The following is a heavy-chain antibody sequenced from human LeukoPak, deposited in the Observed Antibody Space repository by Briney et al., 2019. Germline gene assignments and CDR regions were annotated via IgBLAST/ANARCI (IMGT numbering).Heavy chain of an antibody. J-gene: IGHJ5*02. CDR2: ISSSGSTI. CDR1: GFTFSSYE. D-gene: IGHD3-16*01. V-gene: IGHV3-48*03. Sequence: PGGSLRLSCAASGFTFSSYEMNWVRQAPGKGLEWVSYISSSGSTIYYADSVKGRFTISRDNAKNYLYLQMNSLRVEDTAVYFCARDLVGGHNWFDPWGQGTLVTVSS. CDR3: ARDLVGGHNWFDP.